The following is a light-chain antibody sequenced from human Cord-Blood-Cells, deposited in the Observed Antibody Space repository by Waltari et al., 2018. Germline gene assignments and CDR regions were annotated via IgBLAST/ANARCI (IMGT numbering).Light chain of an antibody. V-gene: IGLV2-8*01. J-gene: IGLJ2*01. Sequence: QSALTQPPSASGSPGQSVTISCTGTRSDVGGSNYVSWYQQHPGKAPKRMIYEVSKRPSGVPDRFSGSKSGNTASLTVSGLQAEDEADYYCSSYAGSNNVVFGGGTKLTVL. CDR2: EVS. CDR1: RSDVGGSNY. CDR3: SSYAGSNNVV.